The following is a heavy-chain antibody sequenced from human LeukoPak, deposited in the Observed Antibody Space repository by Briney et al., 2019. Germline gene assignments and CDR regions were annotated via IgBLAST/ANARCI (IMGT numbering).Heavy chain of an antibody. Sequence: GGSLRLSCAASGFTFSRYAMSWVRQAPGKGLEWVSAISGSGGSTYYADSVKGRFTISRDNSKNTLYLQMNSLRAEDTAVYYCAKASVGASYFDRIHFDYWGQGTLVTVSS. J-gene: IGHJ4*02. CDR3: AKASVGASYFDRIHFDY. D-gene: IGHD1-26*01. CDR1: GFTFSRYA. CDR2: ISGSGGST. V-gene: IGHV3-23*01.